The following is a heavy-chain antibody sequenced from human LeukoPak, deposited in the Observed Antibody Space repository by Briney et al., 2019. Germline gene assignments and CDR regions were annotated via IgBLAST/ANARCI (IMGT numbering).Heavy chain of an antibody. D-gene: IGHD3-3*01. V-gene: IGHV3-73*01. CDR2: IRNKANSYAT. CDR3: TRQTRDDFWSGYVHY. Sequence: GGSLRLSCAASGFTFSGSAMHWVRQASGKGLEWVGRIRNKANSYATAYAASVKGRFTISRDDSKNTAYLQMNSLKTEDTAVYYCTRQTRDDFWSGYVHYWGQGTLVTVSS. J-gene: IGHJ4*02. CDR1: GFTFSGSA.